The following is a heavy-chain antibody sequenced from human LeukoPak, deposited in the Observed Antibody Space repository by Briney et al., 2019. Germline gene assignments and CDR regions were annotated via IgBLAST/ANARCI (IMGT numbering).Heavy chain of an antibody. J-gene: IGHJ4*02. V-gene: IGHV3-7*04. CDR1: GFTFSNYW. D-gene: IGHD4-17*01. CDR2: IKPDGSAQ. Sequence: QAGGSLRLSCAASGFTFSNYWMTWVRQAQGKGLEWVANIKPDGSAQYYVDSVKGRFTISRDNAKNSVYLQMNSLRAEDTAVYYCARDYGDSYWGQGALVTVSS. CDR3: ARDYGDSY.